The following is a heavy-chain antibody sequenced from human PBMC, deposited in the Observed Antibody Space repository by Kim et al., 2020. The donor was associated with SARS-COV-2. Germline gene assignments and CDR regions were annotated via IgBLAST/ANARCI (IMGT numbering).Heavy chain of an antibody. Sequence: STNYNPSLKSRVTISVDKSKNQFSLKLSSVTAADTAVYYCASLGSSWKPDYWGQGTLVTVSS. J-gene: IGHJ4*02. D-gene: IGHD6-13*01. CDR2: ST. V-gene: IGHV4-4*02. CDR3: ASLGSSWKPDY.